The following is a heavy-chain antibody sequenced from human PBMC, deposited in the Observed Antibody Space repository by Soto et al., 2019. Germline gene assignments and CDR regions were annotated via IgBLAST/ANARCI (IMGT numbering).Heavy chain of an antibody. J-gene: IGHJ6*02. Sequence: PGESLKISCKGSGYSFTSYWISWVRQMPGKGLEWMGRIDPSDSYTNYSPSFQGHVTISADKSISTAYLQWSSLKASDTAMYYCASSYSSSSSAWYYGMDVWGQGTTVTRLL. CDR2: IDPSDSYT. CDR1: GYSFTSYW. V-gene: IGHV5-10-1*01. D-gene: IGHD6-6*01. CDR3: ASSYSSSSSAWYYGMDV.